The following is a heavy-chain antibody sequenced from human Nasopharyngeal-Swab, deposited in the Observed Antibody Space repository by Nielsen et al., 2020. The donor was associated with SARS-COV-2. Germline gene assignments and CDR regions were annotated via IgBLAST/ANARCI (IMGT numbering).Heavy chain of an antibody. CDR2: FSAYNGNT. V-gene: IGHV1-18*01. CDR3: ARAVGGSYLDY. D-gene: IGHD1-26*01. J-gene: IGHJ4*02. Sequence: WVRQAPGQRLEWMGWFSAYNGNTNYAQKLQGRVTMTTDTSTSTAYMELRSLRFDDTAVYYCARAVGGSYLDYWGQGTLVTVSS.